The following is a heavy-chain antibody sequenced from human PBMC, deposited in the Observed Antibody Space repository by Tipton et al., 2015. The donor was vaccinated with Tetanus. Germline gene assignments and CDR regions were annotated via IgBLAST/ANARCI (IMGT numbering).Heavy chain of an antibody. J-gene: IGHJ6*02. CDR2: IDHSGNT. D-gene: IGHD3-22*01. V-gene: IGHV4-61*08. CDR3: TGDDYYDTSLRDYYGMDV. Sequence: TLSLTCTVSGASINAGGYLWTWVRQQPGKGLEWIGYIDHSGNTNYNPSLRSRVTMSLDTSKNQFSLKVTSVTAADTAVYFCTGDDYYDTSLRDYYGMDVWGPGTTVTVSS. CDR1: GASINAGGYL.